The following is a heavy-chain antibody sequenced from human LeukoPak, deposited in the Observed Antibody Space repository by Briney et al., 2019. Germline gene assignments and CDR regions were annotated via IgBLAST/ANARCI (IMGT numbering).Heavy chain of an antibody. CDR3: ARDHPPYDY. J-gene: IGHJ4*02. Sequence: PGGSLRLSCAASGFTFSSYEMNWVRQAPGKGLEWVSYISSSGSTIYYADSVKGRFTISRDNAKNSLYLQMNSLRAEDTAAYYCARDHPPYDYWGQGTLVTVSS. CDR1: GFTFSSYE. V-gene: IGHV3-48*03. CDR2: ISSSGSTI.